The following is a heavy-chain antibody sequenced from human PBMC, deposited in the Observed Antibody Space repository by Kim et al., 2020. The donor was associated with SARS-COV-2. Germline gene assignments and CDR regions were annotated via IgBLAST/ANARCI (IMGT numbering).Heavy chain of an antibody. CDR3: VSAQYNISWFKY. Sequence: YYNPSLKIRVTISVDTSKNQFSLKLNSVTAADTAVYYCVSAQYNISWFKYWGQGTMVTVSS. D-gene: IGHD6-13*01. V-gene: IGHV4-30-2*04. J-gene: IGHJ3*01.